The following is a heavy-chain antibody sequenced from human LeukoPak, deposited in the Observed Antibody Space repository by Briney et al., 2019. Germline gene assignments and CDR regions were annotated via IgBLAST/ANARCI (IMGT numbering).Heavy chain of an antibody. D-gene: IGHD3-10*01. Sequence: SETLSLTCAVYGGSFSGYYWSWIRQPPGKGLEWIGEINHSGSTNYNPSLKSRVTISVDTSKNQFSLKLSSVTAADTAVYYCARGLDYYGSGSYYNSWGQGTLVTVSP. CDR1: GGSFSGYY. CDR2: INHSGST. V-gene: IGHV4-34*01. J-gene: IGHJ4*02. CDR3: ARGLDYYGSGSYYNS.